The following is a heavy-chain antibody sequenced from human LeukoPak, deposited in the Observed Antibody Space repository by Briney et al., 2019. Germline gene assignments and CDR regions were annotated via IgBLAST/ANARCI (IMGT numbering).Heavy chain of an antibody. D-gene: IGHD6-19*01. J-gene: IGHJ4*02. CDR1: GFTFNYYA. Sequence: PGGSLILSCAASGFTFNYYAMHLARQAPGKLLEWVSHISWNSGILGYADSVKGRFTISRDNAKNSLFLQMNSLRGEDTALYYCAKDALAMAGNPDYWGQGTLVTVSS. CDR3: AKDALAMAGNPDY. CDR2: ISWNSGIL. V-gene: IGHV3-9*01.